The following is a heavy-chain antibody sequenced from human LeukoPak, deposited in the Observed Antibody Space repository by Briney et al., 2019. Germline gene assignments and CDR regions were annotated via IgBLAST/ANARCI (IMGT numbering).Heavy chain of an antibody. CDR3: AREVWYNWFDP. J-gene: IGHJ5*02. CDR2: IYTSGGT. D-gene: IGHD3-10*01. Sequence: SETLSLTCTVSGGSISSGSYYWSWIRQPAGKGLEWIGRIYTSGGTNYNPSLKSRVTISVDTSKNQFSLKLSSVTAADTAVYYCAREVWYNWFDPWGQGTLVTVSS. V-gene: IGHV4-61*02. CDR1: GGSISSGSYY.